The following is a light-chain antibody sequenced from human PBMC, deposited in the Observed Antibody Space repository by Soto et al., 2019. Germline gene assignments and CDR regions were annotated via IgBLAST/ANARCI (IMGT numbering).Light chain of an antibody. V-gene: IGKV1-39*01. CDR3: QQSYSTPWT. J-gene: IGKJ1*01. Sequence: IQMTQSPSTLSASVGDSVNITCRASQSISSYLNWYQQKPGKAPKLLIYAASSLQSGVPSRFSGSGSGTDFTLTISSLQPEDFATYYCQQSYSTPWTFGQGTKVDIK. CDR1: QSISSY. CDR2: AAS.